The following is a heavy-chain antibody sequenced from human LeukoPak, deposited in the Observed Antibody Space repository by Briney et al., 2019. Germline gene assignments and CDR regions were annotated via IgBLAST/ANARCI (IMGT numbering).Heavy chain of an antibody. CDR3: ARTYYDILTGYNPYFDY. D-gene: IGHD3-9*01. CDR2: ITASSTAI. V-gene: IGHV3-21*01. J-gene: IGHJ4*02. Sequence: MSGGSLRLSCGASGFTFNTYTMNWVRQAPGKRLEWVSSITASSTAIYSADSVKGRFTISRDNAKNFLYLQMNSLRAEDTAVYYCARTYYDILTGYNPYFDYWGQGILVTVSS. CDR1: GFTFNTYT.